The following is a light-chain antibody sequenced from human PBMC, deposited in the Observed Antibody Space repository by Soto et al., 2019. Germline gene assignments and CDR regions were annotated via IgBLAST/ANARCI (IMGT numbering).Light chain of an antibody. Sequence: DIQMTQSPSSLSASVGDRVTITCRASQSISSYLNWYQQKPGKAPKLLIYDASHLPTGVPSRFSGSGSGTDFTLTISSLQPEDTATYYCQQYDNLPEITFGGGTKVEMK. CDR1: QSISSY. J-gene: IGKJ4*01. CDR2: DAS. V-gene: IGKV1-33*01. CDR3: QQYDNLPEIT.